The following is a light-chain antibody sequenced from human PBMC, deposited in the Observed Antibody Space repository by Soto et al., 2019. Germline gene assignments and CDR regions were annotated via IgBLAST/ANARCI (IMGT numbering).Light chain of an antibody. CDR3: QQYNSYGT. V-gene: IGKV1-5*03. Sequence: DIQMTQSPSTLSASVGERVTITCRASQSISTWLAWYQQKPGKAPKLLIYKASSLESGVPSRFSGSGSGTEFTLTNSSLQPDDFATYYCQQYNSYGTFGQGTRVEIK. CDR1: QSISTW. CDR2: KAS. J-gene: IGKJ1*01.